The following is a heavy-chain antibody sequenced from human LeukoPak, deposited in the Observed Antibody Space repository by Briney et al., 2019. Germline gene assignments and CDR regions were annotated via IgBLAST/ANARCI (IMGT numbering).Heavy chain of an antibody. Sequence: PGGSLRLSCAASGFTFSSYSMTWVRQAPGKGLEWVSSISSSSSYIYYADSVKGRFTISRDNAKNSLYLQMNSLRAEDAALYYCAREQYCSSNSCREGGYYYYYAMDVWGQGSTVTVSS. CDR1: GFTFSSYS. J-gene: IGHJ6*02. CDR2: ISSSSSYI. CDR3: AREQYCSSNSCREGGYYYYYAMDV. V-gene: IGHV3-21*01. D-gene: IGHD2-2*01.